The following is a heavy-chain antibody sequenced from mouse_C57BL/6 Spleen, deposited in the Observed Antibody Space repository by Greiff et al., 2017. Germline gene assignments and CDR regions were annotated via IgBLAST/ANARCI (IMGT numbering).Heavy chain of an antibody. J-gene: IGHJ2*01. CDR2: INPGSGNT. V-gene: IGHV1-66*01. Sequence: VQLQQSGPELVKPGASVKISCKASGYSFTSYYIHWVKQRPGQGLAWSGWINPGSGNTKYNEKFKGQATLTADSSSRTASMQLSSLTSEDSAVYYWASARGVDYWGQGPTLPVCS. CDR3: ASARGVDY. CDR1: GYSFTSYY.